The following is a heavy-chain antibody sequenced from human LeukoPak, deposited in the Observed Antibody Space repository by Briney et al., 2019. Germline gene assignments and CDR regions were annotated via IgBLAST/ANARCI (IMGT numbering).Heavy chain of an antibody. J-gene: IGHJ4*02. Sequence: PGGSLRLSCAASGFIFSSYSMNWVRQAPGKGLEWVSYISSGSSTIYYADSVKGRFTISRDNAKNSLYLQMNSLRAEDTAVYYCARAPGRGSGWYRYWGQGTLVTVSS. CDR2: ISSGSSTI. CDR3: ARAPGRGSGWYRY. D-gene: IGHD6-19*01. CDR1: GFIFSSYS. V-gene: IGHV3-48*04.